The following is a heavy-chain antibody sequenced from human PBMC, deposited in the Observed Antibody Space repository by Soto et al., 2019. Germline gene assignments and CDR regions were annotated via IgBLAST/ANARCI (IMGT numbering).Heavy chain of an antibody. CDR2: ISGGGNDR. J-gene: IGHJ4*02. Sequence: EVQLLESGGGLVQPGGSLTLSCAASGFTFSSYAMSWVRQAPGKGLEWVLAISGGGNDRFYADSVRGRFTISRDNSRNTLYLHMNSLRAEDTAVHYCARSLFIASTDTEPFDSWGQGTLVTVSS. V-gene: IGHV3-23*01. D-gene: IGHD6-13*01. CDR3: ARSLFIASTDTEPFDS. CDR1: GFTFSSYA.